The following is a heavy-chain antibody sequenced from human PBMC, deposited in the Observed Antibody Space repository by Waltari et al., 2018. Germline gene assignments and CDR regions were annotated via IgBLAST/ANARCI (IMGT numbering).Heavy chain of an antibody. CDR2: ISSSSSYI. D-gene: IGHD2-15*01. CDR1: VFTVSTHR. Sequence: EVPLVESGGGLVKPGGSPRLSCAASVFTVSTHRMNWVRQARGKGLVWVSSISSSSSYIYDADSVKGRFTISRDNAKNSLYLQMNSLRAEDTAVYYCARAWVAATHYYYYGMDVWGQGTTVTVSS. V-gene: IGHV3-21*01. J-gene: IGHJ6*02. CDR3: ARAWVAATHYYYYGMDV.